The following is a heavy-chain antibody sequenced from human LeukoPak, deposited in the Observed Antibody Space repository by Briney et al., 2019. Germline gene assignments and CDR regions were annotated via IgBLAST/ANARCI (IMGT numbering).Heavy chain of an antibody. J-gene: IGHJ3*02. V-gene: IGHV3-21*01. CDR1: GFTFSSYS. CDR3: TRDSNYHDRSAYYDVFDI. Sequence: GGSLRLSCAASGFTFSSYSMTWVRQAPGKGLEWVSSMSSGSRYIYYADSVRGRFTVSRDNAKNSLYLLMNSLSAEDTAVYYCTRDSNYHDRSAYYDVFDIWGQGTMVTVSS. CDR2: MSSGSRYI. D-gene: IGHD3-22*01.